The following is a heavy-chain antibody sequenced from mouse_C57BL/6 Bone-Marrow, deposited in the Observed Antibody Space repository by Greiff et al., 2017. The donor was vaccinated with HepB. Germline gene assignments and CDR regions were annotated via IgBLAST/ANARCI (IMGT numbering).Heavy chain of an antibody. D-gene: IGHD2-4*01. CDR1: GFTFSSYA. J-gene: IGHJ4*01. CDR2: ISDGGSYT. CDR3: ARDRVYYDYDRNYAMDY. V-gene: IGHV5-4*01. Sequence: EVQLVESGGGLVKPGGSLKLSCAASGFTFSSYAMSWVRQTPEKRLEWVATISDGGSYTYYPDNVKGRFTISRDNAKNNLYLQMSHLKSEDTAMYYCARDRVYYDYDRNYAMDYWGQGTSVTVSS.